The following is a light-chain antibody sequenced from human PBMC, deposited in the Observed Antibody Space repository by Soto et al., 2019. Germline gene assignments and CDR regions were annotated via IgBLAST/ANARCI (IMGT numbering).Light chain of an antibody. J-gene: IGKJ1*01. CDR1: QTIRSNY. CDR2: GAS. Sequence: ETVLTQSPGTLSLSPGERATLSCRASQTIRSNYLAWYRQTPGQAPRLLIYGASNRATGIADRFSGSGSGRDFTPIYNRLEPEVFVLYSCQQSGSSPWTFGQPTKVEIK. CDR3: QQSGSSPWT. V-gene: IGKV3-20*01.